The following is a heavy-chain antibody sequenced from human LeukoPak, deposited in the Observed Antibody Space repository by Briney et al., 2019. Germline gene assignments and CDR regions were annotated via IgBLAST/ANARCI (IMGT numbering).Heavy chain of an antibody. CDR2: NTYFGSA. CDR1: GASISSYY. D-gene: IGHD5-12*01. J-gene: IGHJ5*02. V-gene: IGHV4-59*01. CDR3: ARDTPGGYDFWWFDP. Sequence: PSETLSLTCTVSGASISSYYWSWIRQPPGKGLEWIGYNTYFGSASYNPSLKSRVTISVDTSKNQFSLKLSSVTAADTAVYYCARDTPGGYDFWWFDPWGQGTLVTVSS.